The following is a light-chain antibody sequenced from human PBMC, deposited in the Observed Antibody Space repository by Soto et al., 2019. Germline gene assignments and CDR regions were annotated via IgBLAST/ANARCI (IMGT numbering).Light chain of an antibody. CDR1: QSISSW. Sequence: DIQMTQSPSTLSASVGDRVTITCRASQSISSWLAWYQQKPGKAPKLLIYKASSLESGVPSRFSGSGSGTDVTLTISSLQPDDFATYYCQQYNSYLYTFGQGTKLEIK. CDR3: QQYNSYLYT. CDR2: KAS. J-gene: IGKJ2*01. V-gene: IGKV1-5*03.